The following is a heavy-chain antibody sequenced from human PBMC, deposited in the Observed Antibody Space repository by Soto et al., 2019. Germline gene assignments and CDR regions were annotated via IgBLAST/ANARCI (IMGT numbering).Heavy chain of an antibody. Sequence: QVQLVQSGAEVKKPGASVKVSCKASGYTFTDYYKHWVRQAPGQGLEWMGWINPNSGGTNYAQKFQGRVTMTRDTSISTAYQELSRLESDDTAVYYCAREKAAAVDDAFEIWGQGTMVTVSS. CDR3: AREKAAAVDDAFEI. CDR2: INPNSGGT. D-gene: IGHD6-13*01. CDR1: GYTFTDYY. V-gene: IGHV1-2*02. J-gene: IGHJ3*02.